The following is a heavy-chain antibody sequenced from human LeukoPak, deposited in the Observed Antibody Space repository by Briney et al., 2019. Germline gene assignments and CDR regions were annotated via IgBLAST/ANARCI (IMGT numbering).Heavy chain of an antibody. CDR2: IYHSGST. V-gene: IGHV4-4*02. D-gene: IGHD1-26*01. CDR3: ARDAGSLWGYYYYYMDV. CDR1: GGSISSSNW. J-gene: IGHJ6*03. Sequence: SGTLSLTCAVSGGSISSSNWWSWVRQPPGKGLEWIGEIYHSGSTNCNPSLKSRVTMSVDTSKNQFSLKLSSVTAADTAVYYCARDAGSLWGYYYYYMDVWGKGTTVTISS.